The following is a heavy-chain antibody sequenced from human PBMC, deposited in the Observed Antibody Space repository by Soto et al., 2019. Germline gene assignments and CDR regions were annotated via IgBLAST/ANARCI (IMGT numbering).Heavy chain of an antibody. V-gene: IGHV1-18*01. CDR2: ISAYNGNT. Sequence: ASVKVSCKSSGYTFTSYGIRWVRHAPGQGLEWMGWISAYNGNTNYAQKLQGRVTMTTDTSTSTAYMELRSLRSDDTAVYYCATSIAVAGHSQYYYYGMDVWGQGTTVTVSS. J-gene: IGHJ6*02. CDR1: GYTFTSYG. CDR3: ATSIAVAGHSQYYYYGMDV. D-gene: IGHD6-19*01.